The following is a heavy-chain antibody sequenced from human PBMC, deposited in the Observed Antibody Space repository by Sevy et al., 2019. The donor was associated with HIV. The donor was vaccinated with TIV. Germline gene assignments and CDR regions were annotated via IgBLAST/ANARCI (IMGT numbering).Heavy chain of an antibody. CDR3: AREGCTKPHDY. CDR1: GFTFSKYS. V-gene: IGHV3-23*01. J-gene: IGHJ4*02. CDR2: LSFGCGEI. D-gene: IGHD2-8*01. Sequence: GGSLRLSCAASGFTFSKYSMSWVRQPPGKGLERVSTLSFGCGEINYADSVKGRSTISRDNSKSSVYLQMNNLRPEDTAVYYCAREGCTKPHDYWGQGTLVTVSS.